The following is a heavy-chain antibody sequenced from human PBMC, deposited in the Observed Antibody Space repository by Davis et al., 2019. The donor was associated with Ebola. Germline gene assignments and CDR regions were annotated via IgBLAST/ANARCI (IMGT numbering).Heavy chain of an antibody. CDR3: ARVPRSYDFCSGRYSYHGVDV. J-gene: IGHJ6*02. CDR1: GGSISTYY. Sequence: MPSETLSLTCTVSGGSISTYYWSWIRQPPGKGLEWIGHIYYSGSTNHKSSLKRRVTISVDTSKNQFSLKLSSVTAADTAVYYCARVPRSYDFCSGRYSYHGVDVWGQGTTVTVS. V-gene: IGHV4-59*01. D-gene: IGHD3-3*01. CDR2: IYYSGST.